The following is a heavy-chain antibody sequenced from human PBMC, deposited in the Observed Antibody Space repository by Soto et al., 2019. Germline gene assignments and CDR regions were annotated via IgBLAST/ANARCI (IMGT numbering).Heavy chain of an antibody. CDR1: GFTFSSYA. Sequence: GGSLRLSCAASGFTFSSYAMSWVRQAPGKGLEWVSAISGSGGSTYYADSVKGRFTISRDNSKNTLYLQMNSLRAEDTAVYYCAKFPYDFWSGYLDVWGQGTTVTVSS. J-gene: IGHJ6*02. D-gene: IGHD3-3*01. V-gene: IGHV3-23*01. CDR3: AKFPYDFWSGYLDV. CDR2: ISGSGGST.